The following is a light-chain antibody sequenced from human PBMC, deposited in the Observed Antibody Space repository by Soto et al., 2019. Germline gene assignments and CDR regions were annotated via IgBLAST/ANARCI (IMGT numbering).Light chain of an antibody. CDR1: QSVLYSSNNKNY. Sequence: DIVMTQSPDSLAVSLGERATINCKCRQSVLYSSNNKNYLAWYQQKPGQPPKLLIYWAYTREFGVTDRFSGSGSGTDFTLTISSLQAEDVAVYYCQPYYSTPRTVGHGTKVDIK. CDR3: QPYYSTPRT. CDR2: WAY. J-gene: IGKJ1*01. V-gene: IGKV4-1*01.